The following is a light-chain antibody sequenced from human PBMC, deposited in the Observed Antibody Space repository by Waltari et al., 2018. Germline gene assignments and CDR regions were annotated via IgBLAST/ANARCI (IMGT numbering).Light chain of an antibody. Sequence: EIVLTQSPGTLSLSPGERATLSCRASQSVGKYLAWYQQKPGQAPRLLIYHTSTMATGIPDRFSGSGSGTDFSLTISRLEPEDFAVYHCQMYVNLPATFGQGTKVEI. CDR3: QMYVNLPAT. J-gene: IGKJ1*01. V-gene: IGKV3-20*01. CDR1: QSVGKY. CDR2: HTS.